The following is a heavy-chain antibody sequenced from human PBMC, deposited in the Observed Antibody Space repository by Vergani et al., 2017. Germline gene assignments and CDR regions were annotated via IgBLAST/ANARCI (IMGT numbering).Heavy chain of an antibody. CDR1: GGSISSSSYY. D-gene: IGHD6-19*01. CDR3: ARHEVIAVAGSAFDI. V-gene: IGHV4-39*01. CDR2: IYYSGST. J-gene: IGHJ3*02. Sequence: QLQLQESGPGLVKPSETPSLTCTVSGGSISSSSYYWGWIRQPPGKGLEWIGSIYYSGSTYYNPSLKSRVTISVDTSKNQFSLKLSSVTAADTAVYYCARHEVIAVAGSAFDIWGQGTMVTVSS.